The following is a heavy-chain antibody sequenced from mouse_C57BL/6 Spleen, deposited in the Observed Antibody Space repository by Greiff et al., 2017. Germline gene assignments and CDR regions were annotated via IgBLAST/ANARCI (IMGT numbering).Heavy chain of an antibody. Sequence: QVQLQQSGAELVKPGASVKISCKASGYAFSSSWMNWVKQRPGKGLEWIGRIYPGDGDTNSNGKFKGKATLTADKSSSTAYMQLSSLTSEDSAVYFCARGESQRGIDYGGQGTTLTVSS. CDR2: IYPGDGDT. J-gene: IGHJ2*01. CDR1: GYAFSSSW. CDR3: ARGESQRGIDY. V-gene: IGHV1-82*01. D-gene: IGHD6-1*01.